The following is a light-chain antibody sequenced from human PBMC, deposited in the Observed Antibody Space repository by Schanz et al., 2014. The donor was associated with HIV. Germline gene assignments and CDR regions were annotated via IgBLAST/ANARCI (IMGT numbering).Light chain of an antibody. CDR1: QDIRND. V-gene: IGKV1-17*01. CDR2: AAS. Sequence: IQMTQSPSSLSASVGDRVTITCRASQDIRNDLGWYQQKPGQAPKRLIYAASKLQSGVPSRFIGSGSGTEFTLTISSLQSDDFATYYCQQYNTYSRTFGPGTKVEVK. J-gene: IGKJ1*01. CDR3: QQYNTYSRT.